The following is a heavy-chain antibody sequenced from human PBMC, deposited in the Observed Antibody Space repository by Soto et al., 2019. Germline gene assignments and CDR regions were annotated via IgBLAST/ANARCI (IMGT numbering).Heavy chain of an antibody. CDR1: GFTFNRYW. Sequence: PGGSLRLSCAASGFTFNRYWMGWVRQAPGKGPEWLANIKQDGSERYYVDSVKGRFTISRDNVKNSVYLQMNSLRAEDTAVYYCTRTIAALPVDYYWGQGTLVTVSS. CDR2: IKQDGSER. D-gene: IGHD6-6*01. J-gene: IGHJ4*02. CDR3: TRTIAALPVDYY. V-gene: IGHV3-7*01.